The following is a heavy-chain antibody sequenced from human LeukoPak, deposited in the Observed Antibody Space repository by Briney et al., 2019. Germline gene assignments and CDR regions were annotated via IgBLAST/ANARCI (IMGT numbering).Heavy chain of an antibody. Sequence: PGGSLRLSCAASGFTFNNFPMSWVRQAPGKGLECVSAINPSGGDPYFPDSVRGRFTISRDNSKNTVYLQMDSLRVEDTAVYHCARLRWEITHYWYFDLWGRGALVTVSS. V-gene: IGHV3-23*01. J-gene: IGHJ2*01. D-gene: IGHD4-23*01. CDR2: INPSGGDP. CDR1: GFTFNNFP. CDR3: ARLRWEITHYWYFDL.